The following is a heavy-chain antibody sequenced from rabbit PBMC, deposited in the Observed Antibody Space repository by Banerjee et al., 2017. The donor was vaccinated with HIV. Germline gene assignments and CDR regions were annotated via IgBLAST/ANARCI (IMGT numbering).Heavy chain of an antibody. J-gene: IGHJ4*01. V-gene: IGHV1S45*01. Sequence: QEQLVESGGGLVKTGASLTLTCTASGFSFSSSYWLCWVRQAPGKGLEWIACIAAGSSGSTYYASWAKGRFTISRTSSTTVALQMTSLTAADTATYFCARDLAGVIGWNFDLWGQGTLVTVS. CDR1: GFSFSSSYW. CDR2: IAAGSSGST. CDR3: ARDLAGVIGWNFDL. D-gene: IGHD4-1*01.